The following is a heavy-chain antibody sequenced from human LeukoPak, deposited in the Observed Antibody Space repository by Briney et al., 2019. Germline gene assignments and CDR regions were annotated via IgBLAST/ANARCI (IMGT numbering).Heavy chain of an antibody. CDR1: GFTFSGYW. CDR3: VRRFDY. CDR2: IKQDGSEK. D-gene: IGHD4-17*01. Sequence: GGSLRLSCAASGFTFSGYWMSWIRQAPGKGLEWVANIKQDGSEKYYVDSVKGRFTISRDNAKNSLYLQMNSLRAEDTAVYYCVRRFDYWGQGTLVTVSS. J-gene: IGHJ4*02. V-gene: IGHV3-7*01.